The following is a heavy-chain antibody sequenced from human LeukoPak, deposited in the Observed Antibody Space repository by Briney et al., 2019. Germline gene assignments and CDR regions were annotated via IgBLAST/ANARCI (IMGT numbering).Heavy chain of an antibody. CDR1: GGSIGSYY. CDR3: AREGDYGDYSKSFYYMDV. D-gene: IGHD4-17*01. J-gene: IGHJ6*03. CDR2: IFTSENT. Sequence: SETLSLTCTVSGGSIGSYYWSWIRQPAGKGLEWIGRIFTSENTDYNPSLKSRVTMSVDMSTSQFSLRLTSVTAADTAVYSCAREGDYGDYSKSFYYMDVWGKGTTVTVSS. V-gene: IGHV4-4*07.